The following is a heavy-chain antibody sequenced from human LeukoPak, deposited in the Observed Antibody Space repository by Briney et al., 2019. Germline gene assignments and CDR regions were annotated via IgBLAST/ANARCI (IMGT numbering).Heavy chain of an antibody. Sequence: ASVKVSCKASGYTFTSYGISWVRQAPGQGLEWMGWISAYNGNTNYAQKLQGRVTMTTDTSTSTAYMELRSLRSDDTAVYYCASVRVGYYYYGMDVWGQGTTVTVSS. D-gene: IGHD3-10*01. CDR2: ISAYNGNT. CDR3: ASVRVGYYYYGMDV. CDR1: GYTFTSYG. V-gene: IGHV1-18*01. J-gene: IGHJ6*02.